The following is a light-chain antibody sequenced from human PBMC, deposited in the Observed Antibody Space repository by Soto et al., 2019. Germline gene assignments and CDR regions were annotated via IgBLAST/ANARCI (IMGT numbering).Light chain of an antibody. J-gene: IGLJ2*01. CDR1: SNDIGGYNH. CDR2: EVT. V-gene: IGLV2-14*01. CDR3: SSYRGSTPLR. Sequence: QSALTQPASVSGSPGQSITISCTGISNDIGGYNHVSWYQQHPGKAPKLMIFEVTNRPSGVSSRFSGSRSGNTASLTISGLQAEDGADYYCSSYRGSTPLRFGGGTQLTVL.